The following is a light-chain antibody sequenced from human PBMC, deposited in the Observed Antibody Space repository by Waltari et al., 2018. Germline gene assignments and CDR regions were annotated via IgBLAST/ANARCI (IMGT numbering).Light chain of an antibody. Sequence: EIVMTQSPATLYVSPGERATLSCRASQSVSSDLAWYQQKPGQAPRPVIYGASTRATGIPARFSGSGSRTEFTLTISSLQSEDFAVYYCQQYNNWPRTFGQGTKVEIK. J-gene: IGKJ1*01. CDR1: QSVSSD. CDR3: QQYNNWPRT. V-gene: IGKV3-15*01. CDR2: GAS.